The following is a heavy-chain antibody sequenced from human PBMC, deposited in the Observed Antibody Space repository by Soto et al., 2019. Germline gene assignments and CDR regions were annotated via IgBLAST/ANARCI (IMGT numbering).Heavy chain of an antibody. Sequence: EVHLVESGGGLVKPGGSLRLSCAVSGFTFSSCTMNWVRQAPGKGLEWVSSISPSTSHIYYADSVKGRFTISRDNDKNSLFLQMHSLRAEDTAVYYCSGCSGGACHQNYGMDVWGQGTTVTVSS. J-gene: IGHJ6*02. CDR1: GFTFSSCT. V-gene: IGHV3-21*01. D-gene: IGHD2-15*01. CDR2: ISPSTSHI. CDR3: SGCSGGACHQNYGMDV.